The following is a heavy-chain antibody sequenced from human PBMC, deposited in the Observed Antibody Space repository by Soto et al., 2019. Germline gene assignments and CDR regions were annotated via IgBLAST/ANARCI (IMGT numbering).Heavy chain of an antibody. CDR1: GLTFTDAC. Sequence: LSYRASGLTFTDACRNWVLQDTGKGLEWVGRIKSKTDGGTPDFAAPVRGRFAISRDDSKSMVYLQMNSLKTEDTAVFFFKQKSDFAMNVLSFD. CDR3: KQKSDFAMNVLSFD. J-gene: IGHJ3*01. D-gene: IGHD2-2*01. CDR2: IKSKTDGGTP. V-gene: IGHV3-15*07.